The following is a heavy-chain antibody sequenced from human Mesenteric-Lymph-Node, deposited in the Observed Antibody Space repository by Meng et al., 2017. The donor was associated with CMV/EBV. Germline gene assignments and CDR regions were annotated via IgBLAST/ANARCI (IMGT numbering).Heavy chain of an antibody. D-gene: IGHD6-13*01. Sequence: SGPTLVKPTQTLTLTCTFSGFSLSTSGVGVGWIRQPPGKALEWLALIYWNDDKRYSPSLKSRLTITKGTSKNQVVLTMTNMDPVDTATYYCAHVRSSWDLFDYWGQGTLVTVSS. CDR2: IYWNDDK. V-gene: IGHV2-5*01. CDR1: GFSLSTSGVG. CDR3: AHVRSSWDLFDY. J-gene: IGHJ4*02.